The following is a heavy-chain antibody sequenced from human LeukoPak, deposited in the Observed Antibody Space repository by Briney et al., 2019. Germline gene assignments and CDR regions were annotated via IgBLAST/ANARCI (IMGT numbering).Heavy chain of an antibody. Sequence: GASVKVSCKASGGTFSSSAISWVRQAPGQGLEWMGGIIPVFGTANYAQKFQGRVTITTDESTSTAYMELSSLRSEDTAVYYCARGGIAARPFYYYFDYWGQGTLVTVSS. J-gene: IGHJ4*02. V-gene: IGHV1-69*05. CDR2: IIPVFGTA. D-gene: IGHD6-6*01. CDR3: ARGGIAARPFYYYFDY. CDR1: GGTFSSSA.